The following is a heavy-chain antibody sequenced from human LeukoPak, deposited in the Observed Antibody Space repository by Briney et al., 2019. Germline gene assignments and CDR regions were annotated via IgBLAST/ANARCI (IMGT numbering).Heavy chain of an antibody. J-gene: IGHJ6*02. CDR1: GFTFSSYA. V-gene: IGHV3-23*01. Sequence: RGSLRLSCAASGFTFSSYAMSWVRQAPGKGLEWVSAISGSGGSTYYADSVKGRFTISRDNSKNTLYLQMNSLRAEDTAVYYCAKGLHCSSTSCYLWYYYYGMDVWGQGTTVTVSS. D-gene: IGHD2-2*01. CDR3: AKGLHCSSTSCYLWYYYYGMDV. CDR2: ISGSGGST.